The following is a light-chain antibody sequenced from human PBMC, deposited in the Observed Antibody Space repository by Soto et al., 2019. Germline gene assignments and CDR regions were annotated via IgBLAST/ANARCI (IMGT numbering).Light chain of an antibody. CDR2: DAS. CDR1: QSLSSY. J-gene: IGKJ1*01. Sequence: ESVLTHSPATLSLSPGERATLSCRASQSLSSYLAWYQQKPGQAPRLLIYDASNRATGIPARFSGSGSGTDFTLTISSLEPEDFAVYYCQQRSNWPRTFGQGTKVDIK. V-gene: IGKV3-11*01. CDR3: QQRSNWPRT.